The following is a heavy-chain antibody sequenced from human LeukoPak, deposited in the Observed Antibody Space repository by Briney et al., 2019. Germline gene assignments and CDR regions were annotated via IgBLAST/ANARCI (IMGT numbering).Heavy chain of an antibody. D-gene: IGHD5-12*01. J-gene: IGHJ6*02. CDR1: GGSISSSSYY. CDR2: IYYSGIT. V-gene: IGHV4-39*01. Sequence: PSETLSLTCTVSGGSISSSSYYWGWIRQPPGKGLEWIGSIYYSGITYYNPSLKSRVTISVDTSKNQFSLKLSSVTAADTAVYYCARLVGYSGYAPWGQGTTVTVSS. CDR3: ARLVGYSGYAP.